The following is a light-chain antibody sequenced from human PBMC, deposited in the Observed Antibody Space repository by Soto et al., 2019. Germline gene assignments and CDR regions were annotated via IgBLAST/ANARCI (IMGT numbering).Light chain of an antibody. CDR2: EVT. CDR3: SSFTSRFTFV. J-gene: IGLJ1*01. Sequence: QSALTQPASVSGSPGQSIAISYTGTRSDVGAYNYVSWYQQHPGKAPKLMISEVTNRPSGVSDRFSGSKSGNTASLTISGLQAEDEADYYCSSFTSRFTFVFGTGTKVTVL. CDR1: RSDVGAYNY. V-gene: IGLV2-14*01.